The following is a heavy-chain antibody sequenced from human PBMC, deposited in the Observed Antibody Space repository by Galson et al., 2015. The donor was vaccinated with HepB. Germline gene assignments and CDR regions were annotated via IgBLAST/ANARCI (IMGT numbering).Heavy chain of an antibody. CDR2: ISYDGSNK. J-gene: IGHJ3*02. Sequence: SLRLSCAASGFTFSSYGMHWVRQAPGKGLEWVAVISYDGSNKYYADSVKGRSTISRDNSKNTLYLQMNSLRAEDTAVYYCAKLSEERFGDIGGAFDIWGQGTMVTVSS. D-gene: IGHD3-10*01. CDR3: AKLSEERFGDIGGAFDI. CDR1: GFTFSSYG. V-gene: IGHV3-30*18.